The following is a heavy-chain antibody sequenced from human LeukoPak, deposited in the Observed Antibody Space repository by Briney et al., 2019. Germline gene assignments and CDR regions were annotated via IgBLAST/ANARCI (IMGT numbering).Heavy chain of an antibody. V-gene: IGHV5-51*01. D-gene: IGHD6-13*01. CDR3: ARLAGGSSPPLRDGFDI. Sequence: KNGESLKISCKGSGYSFTSYWIGWVRQLPGKGLEWVGIIYPVDSDTRYSPSFQGQVTISADKSISTAYLQWSGLKASDTAMYYCARLAGGSSPPLRDGFDIWGQGTMVTVSS. CDR1: GYSFTSYW. CDR2: IYPVDSDT. J-gene: IGHJ3*02.